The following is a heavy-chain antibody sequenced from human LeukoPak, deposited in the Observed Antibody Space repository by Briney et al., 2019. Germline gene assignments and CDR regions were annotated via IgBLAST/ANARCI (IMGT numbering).Heavy chain of an antibody. D-gene: IGHD5-18*01. CDR1: VGSIRGYY. Sequence: PSETLSPTCTVSVGSIRGYYWSWIRQPPGKGLEWIGYISYSGSTYYNPSLKSRVTISVDTSKNQFSLKLSSVTAADTAVYYCARHRPQLWLDYWGQGTLVTVSS. J-gene: IGHJ4*02. CDR2: ISYSGST. V-gene: IGHV4-59*04. CDR3: ARHRPQLWLDY.